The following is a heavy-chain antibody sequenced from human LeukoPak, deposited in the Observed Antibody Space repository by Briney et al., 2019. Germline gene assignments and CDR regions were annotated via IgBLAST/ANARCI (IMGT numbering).Heavy chain of an antibody. J-gene: IGHJ6*02. D-gene: IGHD3-16*01. CDR2: IKQDGSEK. CDR3: ARDGVPGGRDV. CDR1: GFTFSSYW. V-gene: IGHV3-7*01. Sequence: PGGSLRLSCAASGFTFSSYWMSWVHQAPGKGLEWVANIKQDGSEKYYVDSVKGRFTISRDNAKNSLYLQMNSLRVEDTAVYYCARDGVPGGRDVWGQGTTVTVS.